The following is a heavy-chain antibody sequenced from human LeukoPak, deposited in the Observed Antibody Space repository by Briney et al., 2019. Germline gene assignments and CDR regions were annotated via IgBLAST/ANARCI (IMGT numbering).Heavy chain of an antibody. CDR1: GFTFSNYW. J-gene: IGHJ4*02. V-gene: IGHV3-74*01. Sequence: PGGSLRLSCEASGFTFSNYWMHWVRRAPGKGLVWVSRINSDGGSTTYADSVKGRFTISRDNAKNTLYLQMNSLRAEDTAVYYCARDLGTGMATADYWGQGTLVTVSS. CDR2: INSDGGST. D-gene: IGHD5-18*01. CDR3: ARDLGTGMATADY.